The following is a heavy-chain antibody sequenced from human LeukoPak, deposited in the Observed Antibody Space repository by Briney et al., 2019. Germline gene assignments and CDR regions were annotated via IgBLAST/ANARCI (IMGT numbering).Heavy chain of an antibody. Sequence: ASVKVSCKASGYTFTSYGISWVRQAPGQGLEWMGWISAYNGNTNYAQKLQGRVTVTTDTSTSTAYMELRSLRSDDTAVYYCARFLTLYYYDSSGSVDYWGQGTLVTVSS. V-gene: IGHV1-18*01. CDR3: ARFLTLYYYDSSGSVDY. CDR2: ISAYNGNT. J-gene: IGHJ4*02. CDR1: GYTFTSYG. D-gene: IGHD3-22*01.